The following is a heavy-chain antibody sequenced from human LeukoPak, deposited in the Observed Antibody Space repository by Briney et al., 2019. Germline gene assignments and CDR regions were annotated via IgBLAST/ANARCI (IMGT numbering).Heavy chain of an antibody. CDR2: INHSGST. J-gene: IGHJ6*02. Sequence: SETLSLTCAVYGGSFSGYYWSWIRQPPGKGLEWIGEINHSGSTNYNPSLKSRVTISVDTSKNQFSLKLSSVTAADTAVYYCARASIAVAGRYYYCYYGMDVWGQGTTVTVSS. V-gene: IGHV4-34*01. CDR1: GGSFSGYY. CDR3: ARASIAVAGRYYYCYYGMDV. D-gene: IGHD6-19*01.